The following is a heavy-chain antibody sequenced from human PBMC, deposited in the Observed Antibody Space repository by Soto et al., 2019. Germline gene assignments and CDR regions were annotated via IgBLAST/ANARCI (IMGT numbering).Heavy chain of an antibody. Sequence: QVQLQESGPELVKSSQTLSLTWTVSNGSISTNGHYWTWIRQRPGKGLEWIAYIYYTGNSYYNPSLKSRLTISIDTSKYQFSLTLRSVTAADTAVYYCAREQWGFDSWGQGTLVTVSS. CDR3: AREQWGFDS. D-gene: IGHD6-19*01. V-gene: IGHV4-31*02. J-gene: IGHJ4*02. CDR1: NGSISTNGHY. CDR2: IYYTGNS.